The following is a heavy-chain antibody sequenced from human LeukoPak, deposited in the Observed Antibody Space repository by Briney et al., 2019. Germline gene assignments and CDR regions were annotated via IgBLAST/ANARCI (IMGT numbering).Heavy chain of an antibody. CDR3: ARVFTIFGVVIMGPRGYFDL. D-gene: IGHD3-3*01. Sequence: SETLSLTCAVSGGSISSSNWWSWVRQPPGKGLEWIGEIYHSGSTNYNPSLKSRVTISVDKSKNQFSLKLSSVTAADTAVYYCARVFTIFGVVIMGPRGYFDLWGRGTLVTVSS. CDR1: GGSISSSNW. J-gene: IGHJ2*01. CDR2: IYHSGST. V-gene: IGHV4-4*02.